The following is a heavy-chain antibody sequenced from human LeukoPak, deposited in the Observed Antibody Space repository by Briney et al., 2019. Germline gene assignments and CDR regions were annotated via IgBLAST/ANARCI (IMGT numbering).Heavy chain of an antibody. J-gene: IGHJ5*02. CDR3: ASQAPHCSSTSCYTRGNWFDP. Sequence: SQTLSLTCAISGDSVSNKSVAWNWIRQSPSRGLEWLGRTYYRSKWYNDYAVSVKSRITINPDTSKNQFSLQLNSVTPEDTAVYYCASQAPHCSSTSCYTRGNWFDPWGQGTLVTVSS. V-gene: IGHV6-1*01. CDR1: GDSVSNKSVA. D-gene: IGHD2-2*02. CDR2: TYYRSKWYN.